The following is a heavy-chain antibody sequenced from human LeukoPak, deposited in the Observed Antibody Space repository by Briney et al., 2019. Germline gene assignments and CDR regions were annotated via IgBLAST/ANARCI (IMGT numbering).Heavy chain of an antibody. Sequence: PGGSLRLSCAASGFTFSSYAMSWVRQAPGKGLEWVSAISGSGGSTYYADSVKGRFTISRDNSKNTLYLQMNSLRAEDTAVYYCAKVRATVTASPRHFDYWGQGTLVTVSS. V-gene: IGHV3-23*01. CDR1: GFTFSSYA. CDR2: ISGSGGST. J-gene: IGHJ4*02. CDR3: AKVRATVTASPRHFDY. D-gene: IGHD4-17*01.